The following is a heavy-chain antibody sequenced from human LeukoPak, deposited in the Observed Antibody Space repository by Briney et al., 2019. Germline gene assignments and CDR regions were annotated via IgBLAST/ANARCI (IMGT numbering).Heavy chain of an antibody. D-gene: IGHD3-10*01. Sequence: PGGSLRLSCAASGFTFSSYEMNWVRQAPGKGLEWVSRISSSGSTIYHADSVKGRFTISRDNSKNTVYLQMNTLRAEDTAVYYCARDGDSSGSHPHYWGQGTLVTVSS. CDR3: ARDGDSSGSHPHY. V-gene: IGHV3-48*03. CDR2: ISSSGSTI. J-gene: IGHJ4*02. CDR1: GFTFSSYE.